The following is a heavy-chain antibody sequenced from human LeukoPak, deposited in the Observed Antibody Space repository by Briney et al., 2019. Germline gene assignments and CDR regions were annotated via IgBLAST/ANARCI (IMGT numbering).Heavy chain of an antibody. CDR3: AYGVAAAGWLYFDY. Sequence: SETLSLTCTVSGGSMTSYYWSWIRQPAGKGPEWIGRIYSSGNTNYNPSLKSRVTMSVDTFKNQFSLKLNSVTAADTAVYYCAYGVAAAGWLYFDYWGQGSLVTVSS. D-gene: IGHD6-13*01. V-gene: IGHV4-4*07. CDR2: IYSSGNT. J-gene: IGHJ4*02. CDR1: GGSMTSYY.